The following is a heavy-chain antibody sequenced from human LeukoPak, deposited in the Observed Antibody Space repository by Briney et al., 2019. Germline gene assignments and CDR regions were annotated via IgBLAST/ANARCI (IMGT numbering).Heavy chain of an antibody. J-gene: IGHJ5*02. V-gene: IGHV3-21*01. CDR3: ARDLGQYYDTSDNWFDP. CDR2: ISSSSSYI. Sequence: GGSLRLSCAASGFTFSSYSMNWVRQPPGKGLEWVSSISSSSSYIYYADSVKGRFAISRDNAKNSLYLQMNSLRAEDTAVYYCARDLGQYYDTSDNWFDPWGQGTLVTVSS. CDR1: GFTFSSYS. D-gene: IGHD3-22*01.